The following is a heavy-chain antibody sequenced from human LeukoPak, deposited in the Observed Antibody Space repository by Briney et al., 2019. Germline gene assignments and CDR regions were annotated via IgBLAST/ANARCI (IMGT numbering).Heavy chain of an antibody. D-gene: IGHD3-10*01. Sequence: SQTLSLTCTVSGGSINSGDYYWSWIRQPPGKGLEWIGYIYYSGSTYYNPSLLGRITMSVDTSKNQFSLKLSSVTAPDTAVYYCARDQRGSGSYYNRLYYFDSWGQGTLVTVSS. V-gene: IGHV4-30-4*01. CDR2: IYYSGST. CDR3: ARDQRGSGSYYNRLYYFDS. CDR1: GGSINSGDYY. J-gene: IGHJ4*02.